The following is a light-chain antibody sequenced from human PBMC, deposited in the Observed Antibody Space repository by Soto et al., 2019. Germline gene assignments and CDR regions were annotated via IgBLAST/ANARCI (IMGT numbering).Light chain of an antibody. V-gene: IGLV2-14*01. Sequence: QSALTQPASVSGSPGQSITISCTGTSSDVGAYNYVSWYQQHPGKAPKLMIFEVSDRPSGVSNRFSGSKSGNTASLTISGLQAEDEADYYCSSYTSSNTLVFGGVTKVTVL. CDR1: SSDVGAYNY. CDR2: EVS. CDR3: SSYTSSNTLV. J-gene: IGLJ2*01.